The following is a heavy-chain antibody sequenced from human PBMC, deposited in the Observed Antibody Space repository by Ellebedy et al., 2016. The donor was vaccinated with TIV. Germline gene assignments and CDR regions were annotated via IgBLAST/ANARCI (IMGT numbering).Heavy chain of an antibody. D-gene: IGHD2-15*01. V-gene: IGHV6-1*01. Sequence: SETLSLTXAISGDSVSSNSAAWNWIRQSPSRGLEWLGRTYYRSKWYNDYAVSVKSRITINPDTSKNQFSLQLNSVTPEDTAVYYCARGLVVAAMWEYYYGMDVWGQGTTVTVSS. CDR3: ARGLVVAAMWEYYYGMDV. CDR2: TYYRSKWYN. CDR1: GDSVSSNSAA. J-gene: IGHJ6*02.